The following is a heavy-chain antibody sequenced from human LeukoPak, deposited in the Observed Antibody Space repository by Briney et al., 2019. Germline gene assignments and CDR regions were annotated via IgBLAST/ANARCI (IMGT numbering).Heavy chain of an antibody. J-gene: IGHJ6*03. CDR2: ISSSSSYI. CDR3: ARGERMQLWLSVNYYMDV. D-gene: IGHD5-18*01. V-gene: IGHV3-21*01. CDR1: GFTFSSYS. Sequence: GGSLRLSCAASGFTFSSYSMNWVRQAPGKGLEWVSSISSSSSYIYYADSVKGRFTISRDNAKNSLYLQMNSLRAEDTAVYYCARGERMQLWLSVNYYMDVWGKGTTVTVSS.